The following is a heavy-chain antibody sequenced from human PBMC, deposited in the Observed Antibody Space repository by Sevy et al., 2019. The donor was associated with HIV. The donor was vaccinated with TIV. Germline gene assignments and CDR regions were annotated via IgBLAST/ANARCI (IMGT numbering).Heavy chain of an antibody. V-gene: IGHV3-23*01. J-gene: IGHJ6*02. CDR1: GFTFSSYA. CDR2: ISGSGGST. Sequence: GGSLRLSCAASGFTFSSYAMSWVRQAPGKGLEWVSAISGSGGSTYYADSVKGRFTISRDNSKNTLYLQMNSLRAEDTAVYYCAKDLVGCSSTSCPSFYGVDVWGQGTTVTVSS. D-gene: IGHD2-2*01. CDR3: AKDLVGCSSTSCPSFYGVDV.